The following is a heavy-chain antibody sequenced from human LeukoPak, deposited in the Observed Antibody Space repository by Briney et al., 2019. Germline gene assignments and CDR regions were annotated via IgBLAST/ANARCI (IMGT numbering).Heavy chain of an antibody. CDR1: GGSISSGSYY. CDR2: IYTSGST. V-gene: IGHV4-61*02. D-gene: IGHD1-26*01. CDR3: AREGWSCYYYYMDV. Sequence: TLSLTCTVSGGSISSGSYYWSWIRQPAGKGLEWIGRIYTSGSTNYNPSLKSRVPISVDTSKNQFSLKLSSVTAADTAVYYCAREGWSCYYYYMDVWGKGTTVTISS. J-gene: IGHJ6*03.